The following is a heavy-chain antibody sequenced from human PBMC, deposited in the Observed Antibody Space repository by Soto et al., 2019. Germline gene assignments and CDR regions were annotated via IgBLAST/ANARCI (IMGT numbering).Heavy chain of an antibody. CDR1: GYTFTSYG. CDR3: ARGRYGDQ. D-gene: IGHD3-10*01. CDR2: ISAHNGNT. V-gene: IGHV1-18*01. Sequence: QVHLVQSGAEVKKPGASVKVSCKASGYTFTSYGITWVRQAPGQGLEWMGWISAHNGNTDYAQKLQGRVIVTRDTSTSTAYMKLRSLRSEDTAVDYCARGRYGDQWGQGALVTVSS. J-gene: IGHJ4*02.